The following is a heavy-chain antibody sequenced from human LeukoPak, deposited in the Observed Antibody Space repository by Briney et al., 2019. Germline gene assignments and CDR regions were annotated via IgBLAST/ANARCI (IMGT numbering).Heavy chain of an antibody. D-gene: IGHD3-16*01. J-gene: IGHJ4*02. Sequence: ASVKVSCKASGYTFTSHGISWVRQAPGQGLEWMGWISSNNGNTKYAQKFQGRVTMTTETSTSTVYMELRSLRSDDTAVYYCARDEGGPVNYWGQGTLVTVSS. CDR1: GYTFTSHG. CDR2: ISSNNGNT. V-gene: IGHV1-18*01. CDR3: ARDEGGPVNY.